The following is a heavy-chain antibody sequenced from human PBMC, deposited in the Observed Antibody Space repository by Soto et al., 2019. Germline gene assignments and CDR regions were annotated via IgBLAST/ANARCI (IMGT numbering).Heavy chain of an antibody. CDR1: GGTFSSYA. Sequence: SVKVSCKASGGTFSSYAISWVRQAPGQGLEWMGGIIPIFGTANYAQKFQGRVTITADESTSTAYMELSSLRSEDTAVYYCARGRGIAAARNYYGMDVWCQGTTVTVSS. J-gene: IGHJ6*02. D-gene: IGHD6-13*01. CDR3: ARGRGIAAARNYYGMDV. CDR2: IIPIFGTA. V-gene: IGHV1-69*13.